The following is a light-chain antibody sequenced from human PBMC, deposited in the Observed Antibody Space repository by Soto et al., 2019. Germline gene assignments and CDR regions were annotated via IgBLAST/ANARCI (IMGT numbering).Light chain of an antibody. Sequence: QSVLTQPPSASGSPGQSVTISCTGTSSDVGGYNYVSRYQQHPGKAPKLMISEVSKRPSGVPDRFSGSKSGNTASLTVSGLQAEDEDDYYCSSFAGNNNLVFGGGTKLTVL. CDR3: SSFAGNNNLV. V-gene: IGLV2-8*01. CDR1: SSDVGGYNY. J-gene: IGLJ2*01. CDR2: EVS.